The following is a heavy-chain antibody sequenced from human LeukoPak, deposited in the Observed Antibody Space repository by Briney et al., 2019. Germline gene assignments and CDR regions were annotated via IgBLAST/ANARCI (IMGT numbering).Heavy chain of an antibody. CDR1: GFRFSDYY. Sequence: PGGSLRLSCAASGFRFSDYYMSWIRQAPGKGLEWISYMSGSGDNIYYAGPVQGRFTISRDNSNNSLFLQLSSLTPEDTAVYYCARDGGHYHSENHYDVNYWGQGTLVTVSS. V-gene: IGHV3-11*01. CDR2: MSGSGDNI. CDR3: ARDGGHYHSENHYDVNY. J-gene: IGHJ4*02. D-gene: IGHD3-16*01.